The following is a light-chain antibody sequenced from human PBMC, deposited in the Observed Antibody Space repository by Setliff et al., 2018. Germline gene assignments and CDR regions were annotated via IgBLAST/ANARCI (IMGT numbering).Light chain of an antibody. CDR3: STSYV. J-gene: IGLJ1*01. CDR1: TSDIGTYNY. Sequence: QSALTQPASVSGSPGQSITISCSGTTSDIGTYNYVSWYQQYPGKAPKLVTYDVSNRPSGVSNRFSGSKSGNTASLTISGLQAEDEADYTASTSYVFGTGTKVTVL. V-gene: IGLV2-14*01. CDR2: DVS.